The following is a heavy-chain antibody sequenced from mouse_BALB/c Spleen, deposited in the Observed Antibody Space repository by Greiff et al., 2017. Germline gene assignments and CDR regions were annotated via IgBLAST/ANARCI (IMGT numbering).Heavy chain of an antibody. CDR1: GYTFTDYA. V-gene: IGHV1S137*01. J-gene: IGHJ4*01. D-gene: IGHD4-1*01. Sequence: VKLQQSGAELVRPGVSVKISCKGSGYTFTDYAMHWVKQSHAKSLEWIGVISTYYGDASYNQKFKGKATMTVDKSSSTAYMELARLTSEDSAIYYCARDWDDYYAMDYWGQGTSVTVSS. CDR2: ISTYYGDA. CDR3: ARDWDDYYAMDY.